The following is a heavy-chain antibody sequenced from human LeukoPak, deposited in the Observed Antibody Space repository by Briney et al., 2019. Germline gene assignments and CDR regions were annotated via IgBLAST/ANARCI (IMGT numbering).Heavy chain of an antibody. CDR2: IIPIFGTA. Sequence: SVKVSCKASGVTFSSYAISWVRQAPGQGLEWMGGIIPIFGTANYAQKFQGRVTITADESTSTAYMELSSLRSEDTAVYYCGVGATPDAFDIWGQGTMVTVPS. J-gene: IGHJ3*02. V-gene: IGHV1-69*13. CDR1: GVTFSSYA. CDR3: GVGATPDAFDI. D-gene: IGHD1-26*01.